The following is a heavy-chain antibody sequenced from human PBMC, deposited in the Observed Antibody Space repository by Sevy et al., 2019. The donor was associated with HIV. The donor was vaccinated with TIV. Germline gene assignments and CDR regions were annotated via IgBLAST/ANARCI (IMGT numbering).Heavy chain of an antibody. J-gene: IGHJ3*01. CDR3: ARRKDFDF. Sequence: SETLSLTCTVSGGSINSDHWNWIRQPPGKGLEWIGYVYYTGGTNYNPSLKNRVTISVDRTKNQFSLKLTSATAAATAVYYWARRKDFDFWGQGTMVTVSS. CDR1: GGSINSDH. CDR2: VYYTGGT. V-gene: IGHV4-59*08.